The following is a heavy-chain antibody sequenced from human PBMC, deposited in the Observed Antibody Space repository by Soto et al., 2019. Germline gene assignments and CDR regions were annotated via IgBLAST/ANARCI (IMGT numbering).Heavy chain of an antibody. CDR2: ISISGSET. V-gene: IGHV3-64*04. J-gene: IGHJ6*02. D-gene: IGHD6-19*01. CDR3: ARDLDYIAVAGNRDYYYGMDV. CDR1: GFTFSNYA. Sequence: PGGSLRLSCSASGFTFSNYAIHWVRQAPGKGLEYVSSISISGSETYYADSVKGRFTISRDNAKNSLYLQMNSLRAEDTAVYYCARDLDYIAVAGNRDYYYGMDVWGQGTTVTVSS.